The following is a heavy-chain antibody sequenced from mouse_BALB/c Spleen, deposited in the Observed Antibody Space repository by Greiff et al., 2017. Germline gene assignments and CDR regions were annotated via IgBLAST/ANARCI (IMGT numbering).Heavy chain of an antibody. CDR1: GFTFSSFG. J-gene: IGHJ2*01. D-gene: IGHD2-2*01. V-gene: IGHV5-17*02. CDR2: ISSGSSTI. CDR3: AKWGDDPVYFDY. Sequence: EVKLVESGGGLVQPGGSRKLSCAASGFTFSSFGMHWVRQAPEKGLEWVAYISSGSSTIYYADTVKGRFTISRDNPKNTLFLQMTSLRSEDAAVYYCAKWGDDPVYFDYWGQGTTLTVSS.